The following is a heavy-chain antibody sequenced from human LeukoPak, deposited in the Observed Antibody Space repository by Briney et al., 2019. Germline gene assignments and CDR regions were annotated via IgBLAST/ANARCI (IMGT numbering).Heavy chain of an antibody. J-gene: IGHJ4*02. CDR2: IGSSGNAI. CDR3: ARGKYLDY. CDR1: GFTFSDYY. V-gene: IGHV3-11*04. Sequence: GGSLRLSCAASGFTFSDYYMHWIRQAPGKGLEWVSYIGSSGNAIYYVDSVKGRFTISRDNAKSSLYLQINSLRAEDTAVYYCARGKYLDYWGQGTLVTVSS.